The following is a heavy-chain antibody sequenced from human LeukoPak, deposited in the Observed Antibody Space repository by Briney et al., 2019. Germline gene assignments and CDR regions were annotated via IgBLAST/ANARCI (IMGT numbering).Heavy chain of an antibody. CDR3: AKGRAGIDY. Sequence: GGSLRLSCAASGFTFSGFWMHWVRQDPGKGLVWVSRINSDESSINYADSVKGRFTISRDNAKNTLCVQMKSLRAEDTAVYYCAKGRAGIDYWGQGTLVIVSS. CDR1: GFTFSGFW. CDR2: INSDESSI. J-gene: IGHJ4*02. V-gene: IGHV3-74*01. D-gene: IGHD6-19*01.